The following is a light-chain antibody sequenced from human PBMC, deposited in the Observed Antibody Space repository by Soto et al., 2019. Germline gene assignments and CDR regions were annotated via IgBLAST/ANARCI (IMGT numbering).Light chain of an antibody. CDR3: QQRTNRPL. J-gene: IGKJ2*01. Sequence: EIVLTQSPATLSLSPGERATLSCRASQTISSFLAWYQQKPGQAPRLLIYDTSNRAAGVPARFSGSRSGTDFTLTISSLDPEDFAVYHCQQRTNRPLFGQGTKLEIK. V-gene: IGKV3-11*01. CDR1: QTISSF. CDR2: DTS.